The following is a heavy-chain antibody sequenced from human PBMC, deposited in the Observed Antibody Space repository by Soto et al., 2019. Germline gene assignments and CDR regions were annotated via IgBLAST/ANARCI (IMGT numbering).Heavy chain of an antibody. Sequence: GSLILSCLVSGCMFDRYAMTWVRQAPGKGLDWVSAISGSDGQTFYADSVRGRFTVSRDNFRNTVYLHMNSLRVEDTAVYYCAKDDPSTNSWTPDLWGQGTLVTVYS. D-gene: IGHD6-13*01. J-gene: IGHJ5*02. CDR2: ISGSDGQT. V-gene: IGHV3-23*01. CDR3: AKDDPSTNSWTPDL. CDR1: GCMFDRYA.